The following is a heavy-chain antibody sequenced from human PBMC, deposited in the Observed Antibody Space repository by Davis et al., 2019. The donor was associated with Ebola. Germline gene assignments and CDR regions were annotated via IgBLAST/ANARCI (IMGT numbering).Heavy chain of an antibody. CDR3: AREYCSSSSCYPY. CDR1: GGSFSNYY. Sequence: PSETLSLTCAVYGGSFSNYYWSWIRQPPGKGLEWIGEINHSGSTNYNPSLKSRVTISVDTSKNQFSLKLRSVTAADTAVYYCAREYCSSSSCYPYWGQGTLVTVSS. J-gene: IGHJ4*02. CDR2: INHSGST. V-gene: IGHV4-34*01. D-gene: IGHD2-2*01.